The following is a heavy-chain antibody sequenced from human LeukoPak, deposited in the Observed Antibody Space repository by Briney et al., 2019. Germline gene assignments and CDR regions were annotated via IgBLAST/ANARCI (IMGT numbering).Heavy chain of an antibody. CDR2: ISGSGGST. CDR3: AKDRSVVVAATSVN. D-gene: IGHD2-15*01. Sequence: PGGSLRLSCAASGFTFSSHAMSWVRQAPGKGLEWVSAISGSGGSTYYADSVKGRFTISRDNSKNTLYLQMNSLRAEDTAVYYCAKDRSVVVAATSVNWGQGTLVTVSS. V-gene: IGHV3-23*01. J-gene: IGHJ4*02. CDR1: GFTFSSHA.